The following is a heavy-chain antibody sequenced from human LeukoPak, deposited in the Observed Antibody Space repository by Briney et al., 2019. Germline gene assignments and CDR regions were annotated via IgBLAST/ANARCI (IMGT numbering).Heavy chain of an antibody. V-gene: IGHV4-59*11. CDR3: ARVGGGQQLVASPLYYFDY. Sequence: SETLSLTCTVSGGSISSHYWSWVRQPPGKGLEWIGYIYYSGGTKYNPSLKSRVTISVDTSKNQFSLKLSSVTAADTAVYYCARVGGGQQLVASPLYYFDYWGQGTLITVSS. CDR1: GGSISSHY. CDR2: IYYSGGT. J-gene: IGHJ4*02. D-gene: IGHD6-13*01.